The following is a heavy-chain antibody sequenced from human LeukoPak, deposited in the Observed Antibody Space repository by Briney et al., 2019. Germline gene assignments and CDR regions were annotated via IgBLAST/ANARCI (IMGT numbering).Heavy chain of an antibody. CDR2: ISGGGGRV. CDR3: AKDISRINVIVVAPGRGIDY. CDR1: GFTFRSYA. V-gene: IGHV3-23*01. D-gene: IGHD3-22*01. Sequence: GGSLRLSCAASGFTFRSYAMNWVRQPPGKGLEWVSGISGGGGRVYYADAVKGRCTISRANSKSTLYMQMDRLRAEDTAVYYCAKDISRINVIVVAPGRGIDYWGQGTLVTVSS. J-gene: IGHJ4*02.